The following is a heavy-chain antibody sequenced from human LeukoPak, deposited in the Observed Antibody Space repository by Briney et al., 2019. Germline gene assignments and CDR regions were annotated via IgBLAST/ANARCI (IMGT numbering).Heavy chain of an antibody. Sequence: GGSLRLSCAASTFTFSNYWMTWVRQAPGKGLEWVAVISYDGSNKYYADSVKGRFTISRDNSKNTLYLQMNSLRAEDTAVYYCAQSPRNYYYYGMDVWGQGTTVTVSS. J-gene: IGHJ6*02. CDR2: ISYDGSNK. V-gene: IGHV3-30*03. CDR3: AQSPRNYYYYGMDV. CDR1: TFTFSNYW.